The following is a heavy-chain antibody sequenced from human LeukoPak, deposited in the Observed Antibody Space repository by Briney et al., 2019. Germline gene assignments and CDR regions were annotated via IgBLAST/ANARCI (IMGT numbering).Heavy chain of an antibody. CDR3: ARDKWPRDY. D-gene: IGHD5-12*01. V-gene: IGHV4-59*01. Sequence: NPSETLSLTCTVSGGSISSYYWSWIRQPPGKGLEWIGYIYYSGSTNYNPSLKSRVTISVDTSKNQFSLKLSSVTAADTAVYYCARDKWPRDYWGQGTLVTVSS. J-gene: IGHJ4*02. CDR2: IYYSGST. CDR1: GGSISSYY.